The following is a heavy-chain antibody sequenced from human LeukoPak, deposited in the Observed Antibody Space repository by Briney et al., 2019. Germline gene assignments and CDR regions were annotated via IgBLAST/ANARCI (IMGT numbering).Heavy chain of an antibody. CDR1: GFTFSSFD. CDR2: IGTASDT. V-gene: IGHV3-13*01. D-gene: IGHD1-1*01. J-gene: IGHJ6*03. Sequence: GGSLRLSCAASGFTFSSFDMHCVREPTGQGLEWVSTIGTASDTYYPGSVEGRFTLSRDNAKNSLYLQMNSLTAGDTAVYYCARGPPRGKYYYMDVWGKGTTVTVSS. CDR3: ARGPPRGKYYYMDV.